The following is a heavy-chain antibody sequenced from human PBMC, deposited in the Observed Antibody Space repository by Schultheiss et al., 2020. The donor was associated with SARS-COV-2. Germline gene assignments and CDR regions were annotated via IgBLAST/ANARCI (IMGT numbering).Heavy chain of an antibody. CDR3: ARDRGYCSGGTCYPGRFDP. D-gene: IGHD2-15*01. CDR2: ISSTTGYT. Sequence: GESLKISCAASGFTFTDYYISWIRQAPGKGLEWVSYISSTTGYTNYADSVKGRFTISRDNAKNSLYLQMNSLRAEDTAVYYCARDRGYCSGGTCYPGRFDPWGQGTLVTVSS. CDR1: GFTFTDYY. V-gene: IGHV3-11*06. J-gene: IGHJ5*02.